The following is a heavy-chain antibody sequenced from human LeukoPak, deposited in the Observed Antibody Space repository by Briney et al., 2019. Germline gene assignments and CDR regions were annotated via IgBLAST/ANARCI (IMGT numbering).Heavy chain of an antibody. CDR2: IYYSGST. D-gene: IGHD3-16*01. J-gene: IGHJ6*02. CDR3: ARHKPGTYYYGMDV. Sequence: SETLSLTCTVSDGSISSYFWSWIRQPPGKGLEWIGYIYYSGSTNYNPSLKSRVTISVDTSKNQFFLKLSSVTAADTAVYYCARHKPGTYYYGMDVWGQGTTVTVSS. CDR1: DGSISSYF. V-gene: IGHV4-59*08.